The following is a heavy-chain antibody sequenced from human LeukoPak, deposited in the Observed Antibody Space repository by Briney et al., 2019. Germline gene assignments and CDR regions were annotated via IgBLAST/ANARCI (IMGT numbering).Heavy chain of an antibody. Sequence: SQTLSLTCAISGDSVSGTSAGWNWIRQSPLRGLEWLGRIYYRSKWYNDYAPSVQSRITINPDTYKNQFSLQLNSVTHDDTAVYYCTRGGLVRGGLHWLDPWGQGTLVTVSS. J-gene: IGHJ5*02. CDR1: GDSVSGTSAG. V-gene: IGHV6-1*01. CDR3: TRGGLVRGGLHWLDP. D-gene: IGHD3-10*01. CDR2: IYYRSKWYN.